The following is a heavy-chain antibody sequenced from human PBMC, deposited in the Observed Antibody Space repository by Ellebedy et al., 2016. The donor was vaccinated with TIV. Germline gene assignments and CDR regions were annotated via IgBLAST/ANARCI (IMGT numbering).Heavy chain of an antibody. D-gene: IGHD6-13*01. V-gene: IGHV3-7*05. J-gene: IGHJ4*02. Sequence: GESLKISCAASGFTFSRNWMSWVRQAPGKGLEWVANINQDGSAKYYVDSVKGRFTTSRDNAENSLYLQMNSLRAEDTAVYYCARLGVIAAAGASDYWGQGTLVTVSS. CDR3: ARLGVIAAAGASDY. CDR1: GFTFSRNW. CDR2: INQDGSAK.